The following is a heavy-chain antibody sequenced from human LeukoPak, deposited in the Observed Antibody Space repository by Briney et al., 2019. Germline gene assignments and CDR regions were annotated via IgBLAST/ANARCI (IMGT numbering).Heavy chain of an antibody. J-gene: IGHJ4*02. V-gene: IGHV3-23*01. CDR1: GFTFTSYS. Sequence: PGGSLRLSCAASGFTFTSYSMTWVRQAPGKGLEWVSIISSRGGSTYYAESVKGRFTISRDSSKNTVYLQMNSPRPDDTAVYYCAKSSWPRFEDWGQGTLVTVSS. D-gene: IGHD6-6*01. CDR3: AKSSWPRFED. CDR2: ISSRGGST.